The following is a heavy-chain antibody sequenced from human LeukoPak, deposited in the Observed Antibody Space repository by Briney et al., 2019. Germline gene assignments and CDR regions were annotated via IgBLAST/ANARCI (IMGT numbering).Heavy chain of an antibody. CDR2: IYYSGST. D-gene: IGHD2/OR15-2a*01. J-gene: IGHJ4*02. CDR1: GGSISSSSYY. CDR3: ARNIDFLMNFDY. V-gene: IGHV4-39*07. Sequence: SETLSLTCTVSGGSISSSSYYWGWIRQPPGKGLEWIGSIYYSGSTYYNPSLKSRVTISVDTSKNQFSLKLSSVTAADTAVYYCARNIDFLMNFDYWGQGTLVTVSS.